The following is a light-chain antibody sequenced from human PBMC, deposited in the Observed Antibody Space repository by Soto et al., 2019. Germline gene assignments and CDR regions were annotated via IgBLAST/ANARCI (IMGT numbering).Light chain of an antibody. J-gene: IGKJ4*01. CDR1: QSVSSSY. Sequence: EIVLTQSPRTLSLSPGERATLSCRASQSVSSSYLAWYQQKPGQAPRLLIYGASSRDTGIPDRFSGSGSGTDFTLTISRLEPEDFAVYYCQQYGSSPLTFGGGPKVEIK. CDR2: GAS. CDR3: QQYGSSPLT. V-gene: IGKV3-20*01.